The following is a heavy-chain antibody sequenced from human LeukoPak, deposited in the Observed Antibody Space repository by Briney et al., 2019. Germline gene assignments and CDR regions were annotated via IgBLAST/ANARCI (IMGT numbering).Heavy chain of an antibody. CDR3: ARRASDWSFDY. J-gene: IGHJ4*02. D-gene: IGHD6-19*01. CDR1: GGSISNSRYY. CDR2: MHYSGST. Sequence: PSETLSLTCAASGGSISNSRYYWGWIRQTPGKGLEWIGTMHYSGSTYYNPYLKSRVTISVDTSKNQFSLKLSSVTAADTAVFYCARRASDWSFDYWGQGTLVTVSS. V-gene: IGHV4-39*01.